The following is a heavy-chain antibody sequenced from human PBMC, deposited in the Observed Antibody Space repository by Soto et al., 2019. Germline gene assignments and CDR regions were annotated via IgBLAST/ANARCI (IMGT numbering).Heavy chain of an antibody. D-gene: IGHD2-2*03. CDR1: GASFSGYA. CDR2: IVPIFETL. J-gene: IGHJ4*02. Sequence: AVKVSCKDSGASFSGYAMNWVRQAPGQGLEWLGRIVPIFETLNYAERFQGRVALPADEFTTPGQLGLSDLTYEDTAVYYCMFMGNVAISSPRSFYYWGQGTLVTGSS. V-gene: IGHV1-69*13. CDR3: MFMGNVAISSPRSFYY.